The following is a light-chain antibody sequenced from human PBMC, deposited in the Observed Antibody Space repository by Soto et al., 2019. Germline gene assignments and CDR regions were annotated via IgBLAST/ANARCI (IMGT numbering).Light chain of an antibody. Sequence: DIQMTQSPSTLSASVVDRGTITCRASQSISSWLAWYQQKPGKAPKLLIYDASSLESGVPSRFSGSGSGTEFTLSISSLQPDDFATYYCQQFFNYPWTCGQGTKGDIK. J-gene: IGKJ1*01. V-gene: IGKV1-5*01. CDR3: QQFFNYPWT. CDR1: QSISSW. CDR2: DAS.